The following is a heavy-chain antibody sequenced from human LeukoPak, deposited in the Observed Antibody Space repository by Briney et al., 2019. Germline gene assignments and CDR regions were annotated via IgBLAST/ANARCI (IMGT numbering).Heavy chain of an antibody. V-gene: IGHV3-30*04. CDR1: GFTLSSHP. D-gene: IGHD2-8*01. CDR3: VKEANGFDM. CDR2: IANDGRFT. J-gene: IGHJ3*02. Sequence: GGSLRLSCAASGFTLSSHPMNWVRQAPGKGLEWVAVIANDGRFTHYTDSVKGRFTISRDNSKSTLEMQMNSLRAEDTALYYCVKEANGFDMWGLGTMATVSS.